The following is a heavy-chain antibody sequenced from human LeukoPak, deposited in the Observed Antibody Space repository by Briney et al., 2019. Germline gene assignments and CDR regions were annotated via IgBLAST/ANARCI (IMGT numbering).Heavy chain of an antibody. CDR3: AKAASSSWPSYYYGMDV. CDR1: GFTFSSYS. V-gene: IGHV3-21*04. Sequence: GGSLRLSCAASGFTFSSYSMNWVRQAPGKGPEWVSFISSSSSYIYNADSVKGRFTISKDNSKNTVYLQMSSLRVDDTAVYYCAKAASSSWPSYYYGMDVWGQGTTVTVSS. D-gene: IGHD6-13*01. J-gene: IGHJ6*02. CDR2: ISSSSSYI.